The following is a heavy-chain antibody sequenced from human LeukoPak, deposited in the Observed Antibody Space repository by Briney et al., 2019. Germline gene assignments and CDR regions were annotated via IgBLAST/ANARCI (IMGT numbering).Heavy chain of an antibody. V-gene: IGHV3-23*01. D-gene: IGHD4-23*01. J-gene: IGHJ2*01. Sequence: PGGSLRLSCAASGFTFSSYAMSWVRQAPGKGLEWVSAISGSGGSTYYADSVKGRFTISRDNSKNTLYLQMNSLRAEDTAVYYCATLGTVVTDWYFDLWGRGTLVTVSS. CDR1: GFTFSSYA. CDR3: ATLGTVVTDWYFDL. CDR2: ISGSGGST.